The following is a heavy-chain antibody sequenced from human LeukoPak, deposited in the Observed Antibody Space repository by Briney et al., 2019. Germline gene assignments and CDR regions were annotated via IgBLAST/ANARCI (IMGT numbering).Heavy chain of an antibody. CDR2: IYYSGST. Sequence: SETLSLTCTVSGGSISSSSYYWGWIRQPPGKGLEWIGSIYYSGSTYYNPSLKSRVTISVDTSKNQFSLKLSSVTAADTAVYYCARHSGDIVATGTPYYFDYRGQGTLVTVSS. D-gene: IGHD5-12*01. CDR3: ARHSGDIVATGTPYYFDY. J-gene: IGHJ4*02. V-gene: IGHV4-39*01. CDR1: GGSISSSSYY.